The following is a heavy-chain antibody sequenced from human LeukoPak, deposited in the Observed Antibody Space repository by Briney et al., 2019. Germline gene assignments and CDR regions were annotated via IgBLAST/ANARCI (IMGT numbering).Heavy chain of an antibody. CDR1: GFTLSSYA. D-gene: IGHD4-17*01. J-gene: IGHJ3*02. CDR3: ARGTTLTTRGFDI. Sequence: GGSLRLSCAASGFTLSSYAMSWVRQAPGKGLEWVSVIYSTSNAYFADSVKGRFTMPGHSSKNTLYLQMNSLRPEDTAVYYCARGTTLTTRGFDIWGQGTMVAVSS. CDR2: IYSTSNA. V-gene: IGHV3-53*04.